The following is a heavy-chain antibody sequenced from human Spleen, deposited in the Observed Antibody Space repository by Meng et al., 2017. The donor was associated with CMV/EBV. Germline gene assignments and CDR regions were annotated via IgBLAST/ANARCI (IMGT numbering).Heavy chain of an antibody. V-gene: IGHV3-7*03. D-gene: IGHD4-17*01. CDR2: IKQDGSEK. CDR1: GFTFSGSW. Sequence: GESLKISCAASGFTFSGSWMSWVRQAPGKGLEWVANIKQDGSEKYYVDSVKGRFTISRDDAKNSLYLQMNSLRAEDTALYYCAKDRDSTVTSAMDVWGQGTTVTVSS. J-gene: IGHJ6*02. CDR3: AKDRDSTVTSAMDV.